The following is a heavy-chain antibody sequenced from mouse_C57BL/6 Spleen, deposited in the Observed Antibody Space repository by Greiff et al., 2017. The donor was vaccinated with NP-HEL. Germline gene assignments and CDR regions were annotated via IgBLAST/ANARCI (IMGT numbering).Heavy chain of an antibody. J-gene: IGHJ2*01. CDR1: GSTFSSYA. Sequence: EVKLVESGGGLVKPGGSLKLSCAASGSTFSSYAMSWVRQTPEKRLEWVATISDGGSYTYYPDNVKGRFTISRDNAKNNLYLQMSHLKSEDTAMYYCARDSFDYWGQGTTLTVSS. V-gene: IGHV5-4*01. CDR3: ARDSFDY. CDR2: ISDGGSYT.